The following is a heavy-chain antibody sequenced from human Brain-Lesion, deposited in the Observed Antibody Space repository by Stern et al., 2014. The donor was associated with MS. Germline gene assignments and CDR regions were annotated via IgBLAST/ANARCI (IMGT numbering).Heavy chain of an antibody. D-gene: IGHD3-22*01. CDR2: INGVDDKT. Sequence: QVQLLQPGAEVKKPGASVKVSCKASGYTFIRYAMQWVRQAPGQRLEWMGGINGVDDKTKYSHKFQGRVTITRDTSANTVYMELSSMRSEDTAVYYCARDDHRDSSGHYAPFDYWGQGTRVTVSS. CDR3: ARDDHRDSSGHYAPFDY. CDR1: GYTFIRYA. V-gene: IGHV1-3*01. J-gene: IGHJ4*02.